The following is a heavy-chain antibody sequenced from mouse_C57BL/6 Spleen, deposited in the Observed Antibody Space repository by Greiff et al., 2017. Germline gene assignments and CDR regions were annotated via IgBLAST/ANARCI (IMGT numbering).Heavy chain of an antibody. D-gene: IGHD2-10*01. Sequence: QVQLQQSGAELVRPGTSVKVSCKASGYAFTNYLIEWVKQRPGQGLEWIGVINPGSGGTNYNEKFKGKATLTADKSSSTAYMQLSSLTSEDSAVYYYGRYSPYYAFDYWGQGTTLTVSS. V-gene: IGHV1-54*01. CDR1: GYAFTNYL. CDR2: INPGSGGT. J-gene: IGHJ2*01. CDR3: GRYSPYYAFDY.